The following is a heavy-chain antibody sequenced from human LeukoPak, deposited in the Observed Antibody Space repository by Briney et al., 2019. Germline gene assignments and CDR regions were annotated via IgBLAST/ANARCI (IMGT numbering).Heavy chain of an antibody. V-gene: IGHV3-21*01. CDR1: GFTFSRHA. J-gene: IGHJ4*02. CDR2: ISSSSSYI. D-gene: IGHD3-3*01. Sequence: PGGSLRLSCAASGFTFSRHAMSWVRQAPGKGLGWVSSISSSSSYIYYADSVKGRFTISRDNAKNSLYLQMNSLRAEDTAVYYCARDPEDFWSGYFDYWGXGTXVTVSS. CDR3: ARDPEDFWSGYFDY.